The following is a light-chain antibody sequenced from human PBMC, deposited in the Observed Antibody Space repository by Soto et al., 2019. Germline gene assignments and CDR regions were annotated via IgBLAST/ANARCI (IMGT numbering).Light chain of an antibody. CDR1: QSVSSY. Sequence: EIVLTQSPATLSLSPGERATLSCRASQSVSSYLVWYQHKPGQAPRLLIYDASNRATVIPARFSGSGSGTDFTLTISGLEPEDFAVYYCQQRSNWPITFGQGTRLEIK. CDR3: QQRSNWPIT. CDR2: DAS. V-gene: IGKV3-11*01. J-gene: IGKJ5*01.